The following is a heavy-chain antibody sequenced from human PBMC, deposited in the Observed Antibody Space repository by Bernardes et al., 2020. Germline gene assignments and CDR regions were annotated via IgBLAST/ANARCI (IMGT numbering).Heavy chain of an antibody. J-gene: IGHJ4*02. CDR1: GFIFNSYW. V-gene: IGHV3-7*01. CDR2: INQDGSEK. D-gene: IGHD6-19*01. Sequence: GGSLRLSCAASGFIFNSYWMSWVRQAPGKGLEWVANINQDGSEKHYVDSVKGRFTISKDNAKNSLHLQMNSLRAEDTGVYYCARQLWSGGWHLLPGDYWGQGTLVTVSS. CDR3: ARQLWSGGWHLLPGDY.